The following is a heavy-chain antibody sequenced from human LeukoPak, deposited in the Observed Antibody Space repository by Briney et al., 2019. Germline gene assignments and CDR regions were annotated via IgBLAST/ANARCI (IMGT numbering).Heavy chain of an antibody. CDR1: GFTFRSFG. CDR2: ITGRGGQS. D-gene: IGHD3-3*01. Sequence: PGGSLRLSCAASGFTFRSFGISWVRQAPGRGLEWMASITGRGGQSYYADSVKGRVNISRDRSKNTVYMQLKSLRVEDTARYYCMRDGSGRFLTIGHLFDYWGQGTLLTVPP. CDR3: MRDGSGRFLTIGHLFDY. J-gene: IGHJ4*02. V-gene: IGHV3-23*01.